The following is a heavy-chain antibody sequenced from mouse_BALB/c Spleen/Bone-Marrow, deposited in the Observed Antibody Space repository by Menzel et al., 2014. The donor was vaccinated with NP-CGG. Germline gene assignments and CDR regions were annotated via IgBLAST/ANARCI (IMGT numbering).Heavy chain of an antibody. Sequence: VKLMESGPELVKPGASVKMSCKASGYTFTSYYIHWVKQRPGQGLEWIGWIYPGDGSTKYNEKFRGKTTLTADKSSSTAYMVLSSLTSEDYAIYFCAREEKWAYAMDYWGQGTSVTVSS. V-gene: IGHV1S56*01. J-gene: IGHJ4*01. CDR1: GYTFTSYY. CDR2: IYPGDGST. CDR3: AREEKWAYAMDY.